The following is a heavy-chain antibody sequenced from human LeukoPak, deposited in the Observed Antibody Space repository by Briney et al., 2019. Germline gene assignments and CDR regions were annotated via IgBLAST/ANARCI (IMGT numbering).Heavy chain of an antibody. CDR2: IYPGDSDT. CDR1: GYSFTSYW. Sequence: GEPLKISCKGSGYSFTSYWIGWVRQMPGKGLEWMGIIYPGDSDTRYSPSFQGQVTISADKSISTAYLQWSSLKASDTAMYYCARLSDILTGYGGFDPWGQGTLVTVSS. V-gene: IGHV5-51*01. J-gene: IGHJ5*02. CDR3: ARLSDILTGYGGFDP. D-gene: IGHD3-9*01.